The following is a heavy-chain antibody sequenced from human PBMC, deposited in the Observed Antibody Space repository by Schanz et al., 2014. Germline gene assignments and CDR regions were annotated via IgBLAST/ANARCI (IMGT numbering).Heavy chain of an antibody. CDR2: ISYGTSYI. Sequence: DVQLLESGGGLVQPGGSLRLSCAASGFNFSSYSLNWVRQAPGKGLEWVSSISYGTSYIYYAESVKGRFTISRDNAKNSLYLQMNGLRAEDTAVYYCARVALPGYSSPRDAFDIWGQGTMVNVSS. CDR1: GFNFSSYS. CDR3: ARVALPGYSSPRDAFDI. D-gene: IGHD5-18*01. V-gene: IGHV3-21*01. J-gene: IGHJ3*02.